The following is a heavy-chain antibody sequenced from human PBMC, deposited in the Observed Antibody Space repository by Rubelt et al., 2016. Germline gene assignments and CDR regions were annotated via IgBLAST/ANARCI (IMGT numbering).Heavy chain of an antibody. Sequence: VQLVESGGGVVQPGRSLRLSCAASGFPFSSYGMHWVRQAPGKGLEWVANIKQDGSEKYYVDSVKGRFTIYRDNAKNSMFLQMKSLRVEDTAMYYCAREAAAGTWGFDYWGQGTLVTVSS. CDR1: GFPFSSYG. J-gene: IGHJ4*02. CDR3: AREAAAGTWGFDY. CDR2: IKQDGSEK. D-gene: IGHD6-13*01. V-gene: IGHV3-7*01.